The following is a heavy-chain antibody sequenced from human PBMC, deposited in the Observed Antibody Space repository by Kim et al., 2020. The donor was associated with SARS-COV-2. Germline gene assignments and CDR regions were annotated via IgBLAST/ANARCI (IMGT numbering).Heavy chain of an antibody. CDR3: TRAGFCGGDCIYYFDN. Sequence: GGSLRLSCAASGFTSGDYGMSWVRQVPGKGLDWVSGINWNGGNKAYADSVKGRFTISRDNAKNFLYLQMNSLRSEDTALYYCTRAGFCGGDCIYYFDNWGQGTLVTVSS. CDR2: INWNGGNK. D-gene: IGHD2-21*02. CDR1: GFTSGDYG. V-gene: IGHV3-20*04. J-gene: IGHJ4*02.